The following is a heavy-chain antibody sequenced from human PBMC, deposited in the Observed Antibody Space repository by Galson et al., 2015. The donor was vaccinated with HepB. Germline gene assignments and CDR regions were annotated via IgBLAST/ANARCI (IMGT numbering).Heavy chain of an antibody. V-gene: IGHV4-34*01. CDR3: ARGFGYCSGGSCYFPPGLEY. Sequence: TLSLTCAVYGGSFSGYYWSWIRQPPGKGLEWIGEINHSGSTNYNPSLKSRVTISVGTSKNQFSLKLSSVTAADTAVYYCARGFGYCSGGSCYFPPGLEYWGQGTLVTVSS. CDR1: GGSFSGYY. J-gene: IGHJ4*02. D-gene: IGHD2-15*01. CDR2: INHSGST.